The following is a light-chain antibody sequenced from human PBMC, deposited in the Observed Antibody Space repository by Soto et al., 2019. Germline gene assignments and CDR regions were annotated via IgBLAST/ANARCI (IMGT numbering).Light chain of an antibody. CDR2: AAS. Sequence: DIQMTQSPSSLSASVGDRVTITCRASQDISNSLAWYQQKAGKVPKLLIYAASTLQSGVPSRFSGSGSGTDFTLTISSLQPEDVATSYCQKYNSAPWTFGQGTKVEIK. J-gene: IGKJ1*01. V-gene: IGKV1-27*01. CDR1: QDISNS. CDR3: QKYNSAPWT.